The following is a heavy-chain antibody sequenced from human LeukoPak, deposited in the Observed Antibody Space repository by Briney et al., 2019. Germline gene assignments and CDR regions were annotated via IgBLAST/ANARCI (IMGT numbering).Heavy chain of an antibody. Sequence: PGGSLRLSCAASGFTFSDYYMSWIRQAPGKGLEWVSYISSSGSTIYYADSVKGRFTISRDNAKNSLYLQMNSLRAEDTAVYYCAREKYYDILTGVNWFDPWGQGTLVTVSS. D-gene: IGHD3-9*01. J-gene: IGHJ5*02. CDR2: ISSSGSTI. CDR3: AREKYYDILTGVNWFDP. V-gene: IGHV3-11*04. CDR1: GFTFSDYY.